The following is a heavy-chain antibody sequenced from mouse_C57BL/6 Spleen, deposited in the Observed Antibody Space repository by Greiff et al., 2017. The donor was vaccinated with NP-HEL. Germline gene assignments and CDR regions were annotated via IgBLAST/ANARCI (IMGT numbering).Heavy chain of an antibody. Sequence: EVKVVESGPVLVKPGASVKMSCKASGYTFTDYYMNWVKQSHGKSLEWIGVLNPYNGGTSYNQKFKGKATLTGDKSSSTAYMQLNSLTSEDSAVYYCARSRFYAMDYWGQGTSVTVSS. CDR2: LNPYNGGT. CDR1: GYTFTDYY. V-gene: IGHV1-19*01. CDR3: ARSRFYAMDY. J-gene: IGHJ4*01.